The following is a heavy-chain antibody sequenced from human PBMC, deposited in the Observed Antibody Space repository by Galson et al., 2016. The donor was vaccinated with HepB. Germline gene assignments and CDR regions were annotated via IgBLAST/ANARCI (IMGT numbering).Heavy chain of an antibody. CDR2: ISGSGGST. J-gene: IGHJ5*02. CDR3: AKNPGNGWFDP. Sequence: SLRLSCAGSGFTFSNYAISWVRQAPGKGLEWVSVISGSGGSTYYADSVKGRFTISSDNSKNTLFLEMSNLRTEDTAVFYCAKNPGNGWFDPWGQGTLVTVSS. D-gene: IGHD1-14*01. CDR1: GFTFSNYA. V-gene: IGHV3-23*01.